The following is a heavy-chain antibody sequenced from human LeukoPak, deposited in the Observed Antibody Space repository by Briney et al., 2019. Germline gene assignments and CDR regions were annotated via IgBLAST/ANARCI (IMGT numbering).Heavy chain of an antibody. CDR2: ISAYNGNT. D-gene: IGHD3-22*01. CDR3: AREETNYYDSSGYFYYFDY. V-gene: IGHV1-18*01. Sequence: ASVKVSCKASGYTFTSYGISWVRQAPGQGLEWMGWISAYNGNTNYAQKPQGRVTMTTDKSTSTAYMELRSLRSDDTAVYYCAREETNYYDSSGYFYYFDYWGQGTLVTVSS. J-gene: IGHJ4*02. CDR1: GYTFTSYG.